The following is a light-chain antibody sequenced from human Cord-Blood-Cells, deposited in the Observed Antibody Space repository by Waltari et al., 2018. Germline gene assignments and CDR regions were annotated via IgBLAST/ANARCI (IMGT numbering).Light chain of an antibody. Sequence: QSALTQPASVSGSPGQSFTLSCTGTRSDVVSSTLFSWYQQHPGKAPKLMIYEVSKRPSGVSNRFSGSKSGNTASLTISGLQAEDEADYYCCSYVGSSNWVFGGGTKLTVL. CDR1: RSDVVSSTL. CDR3: CSYVGSSNWV. V-gene: IGLV2-23*02. J-gene: IGLJ3*02. CDR2: EVS.